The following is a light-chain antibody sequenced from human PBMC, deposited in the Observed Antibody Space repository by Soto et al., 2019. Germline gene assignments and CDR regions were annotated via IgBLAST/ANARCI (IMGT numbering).Light chain of an antibody. CDR2: AAS. V-gene: IGKV1-8*01. CDR3: QQYYSYPRT. J-gene: IGKJ1*01. CDR1: QGISSY. Sequence: IRMTQSPSSFSASTGDRVTITCRASQGISSYLAWYQQKPGKAPKLLIYAASTLQSGVPSRFSGSGSGTDFTLTISCLQPEDFATYYCQQYYSYPRTFGQGTKVEIK.